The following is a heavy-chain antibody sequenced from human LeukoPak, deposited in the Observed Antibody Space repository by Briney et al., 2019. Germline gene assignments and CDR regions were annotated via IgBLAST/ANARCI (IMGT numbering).Heavy chain of an antibody. CDR3: ARTGDSSGYYYGWFDP. CDR2: ISWNSGSI. CDR1: GFSFDDYA. D-gene: IGHD3-22*01. J-gene: IGHJ5*02. V-gene: IGHV3-9*01. Sequence: GGSLRLSCAASGFSFDDYAMHWVRQAPGKGLEWVSHISWNSGSIDYADSVKGRFTISRDNAKNSLYLQMNSLRAEDTALYYCARTGDSSGYYYGWFDPWGQGTLVTVSS.